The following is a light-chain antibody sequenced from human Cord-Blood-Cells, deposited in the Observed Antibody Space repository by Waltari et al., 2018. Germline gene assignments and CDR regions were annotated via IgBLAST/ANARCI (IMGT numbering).Light chain of an antibody. J-gene: IGLJ1*01. Sequence: QPVLTQSSSASASLGSSVKLTCTLSSGHSSYIIAWHQQQPGKAPRYLMKLEGSGSYNKGSRDPDRFSSSSSGDDRYLTMSNLQYEDEADYYCETWDRNTRVCGTGTKVTVL. CDR3: ETWDRNTRV. V-gene: IGLV4-60*02. CDR1: SGHSSYI. CDR2: LEGSGSY.